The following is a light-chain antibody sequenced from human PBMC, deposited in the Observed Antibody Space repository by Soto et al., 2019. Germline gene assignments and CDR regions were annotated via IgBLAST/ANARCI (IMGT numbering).Light chain of an antibody. J-gene: IGKJ2*01. Sequence: AIQMTQSPSSLTASVGDRVTITCRASQGIRSDLNWYQQKPGKAPKLLIYAATSLQSGVPSRFSGSGSGTVFTLTISSLQPEDFATYYCLHDYNYPYTFGQGTKLEIK. V-gene: IGKV1-6*01. CDR2: AAT. CDR3: LHDYNYPYT. CDR1: QGIRSD.